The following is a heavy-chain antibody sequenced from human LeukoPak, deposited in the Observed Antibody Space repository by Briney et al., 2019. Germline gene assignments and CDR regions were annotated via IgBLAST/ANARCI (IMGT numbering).Heavy chain of an antibody. J-gene: IGHJ3*02. CDR3: ARSHVPDAFDI. CDR1: GGSFSGYY. CDR2: INHSGST. Sequence: SETLSLTCAVYGGSFSGYYWSWLRQPPGKWLEWIGEINHSGSTNYNPSLKSRVTISVDTSKNQFSLKLSSVTAADTAVYYCARSHVPDAFDIWGQGTMVTVSS. V-gene: IGHV4-34*01. D-gene: IGHD6-6*01.